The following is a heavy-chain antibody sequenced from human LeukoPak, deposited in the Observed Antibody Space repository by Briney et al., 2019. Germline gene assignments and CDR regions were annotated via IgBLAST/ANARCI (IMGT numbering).Heavy chain of an antibody. CDR2: IYPGDSDT. D-gene: IGHD6-13*01. V-gene: IGHV5-51*01. CDR1: GYSFTSYW. CDR3: AREYSSSWYGYFDL. J-gene: IGHJ2*01. Sequence: NRGESLKISCKGSGYSFTSYWIGWVRQMPGKGLEWMGIIYPGDSDTRYSPSFQGQVTISADKSISTAYLQWSSLKASDTAMYYCAREYSSSWYGYFDLWGRGTLVTVSS.